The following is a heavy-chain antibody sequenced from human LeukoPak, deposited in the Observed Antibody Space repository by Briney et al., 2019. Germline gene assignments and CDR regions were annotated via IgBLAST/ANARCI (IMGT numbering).Heavy chain of an antibody. CDR3: AKTSDQLLYSKLDH. CDR1: GFTFSTYA. D-gene: IGHD2-8*01. V-gene: IGHV3-23*01. CDR2: ISGSGSGGST. J-gene: IGHJ4*02. Sequence: GGSLRLSCAAPGFTFSTYAMIWVRKAPGKGLEWVSAISGSGSGGSTYYADSVKGRFTISRDNSKNTLYLQMNSLRAEDTAVFYCAKTSDQLLYSKLDHWGQGTLVTVSS.